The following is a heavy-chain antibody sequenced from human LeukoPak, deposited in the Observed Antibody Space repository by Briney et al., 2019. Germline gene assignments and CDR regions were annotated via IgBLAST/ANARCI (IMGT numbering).Heavy chain of an antibody. CDR2: INHSGST. D-gene: IGHD6-13*01. CDR1: GGSFSGYY. V-gene: IGHV4-34*01. J-gene: IGHJ4*02. CDR3: ARGAGGRSSSWYGDY. Sequence: SETLSLTCAVYGGSFSGYYWSWIRQPPGKGLEWIGEINHSGSTNYNPSLKSRVTISVDTSKNQFSLKLSSVTAADTAVYYCARGAGGRSSSWYGDYWGQGTLVTVSS.